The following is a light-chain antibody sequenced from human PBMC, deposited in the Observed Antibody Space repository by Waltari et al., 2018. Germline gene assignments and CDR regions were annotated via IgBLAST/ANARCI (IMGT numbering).Light chain of an antibody. J-gene: IGKJ4*01. V-gene: IGKV3-11*01. Sequence: EMVLTQSPAIVSFSPGERATLSGRASQSVGTYLAWYQQRPGQSPSLLIYDASYRATGIPARFSGSGSETDVTLTISSLQPEDFAVYYCQQRRSWPLTFGGGTRVQI. CDR3: QQRRSWPLT. CDR1: QSVGTY. CDR2: DAS.